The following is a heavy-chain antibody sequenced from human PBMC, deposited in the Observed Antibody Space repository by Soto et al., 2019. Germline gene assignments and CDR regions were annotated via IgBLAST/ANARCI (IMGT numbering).Heavy chain of an antibody. CDR3: TRGITLIRGVIPPGYYYGMDV. V-gene: IGHV1-69*01. CDR2: FNPIFETA. Sequence: QVQLVQSGAEVKKPGSSVKVSCKASGGTFSSYAISWVRQAPGQGLEWMGGFNPIFETANYAQKFQGRVTITADESTNTAYMELSSLRSEDTAVYCCTRGITLIRGVIPPGYYYGMDVWGQGTTVAVSS. CDR1: GGTFSSYA. D-gene: IGHD3-10*01. J-gene: IGHJ6*02.